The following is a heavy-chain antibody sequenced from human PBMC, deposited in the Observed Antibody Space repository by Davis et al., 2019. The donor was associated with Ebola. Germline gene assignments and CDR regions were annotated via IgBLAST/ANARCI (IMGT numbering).Heavy chain of an antibody. D-gene: IGHD4-17*01. V-gene: IGHV4-59*01. CDR1: GGSISSSY. Sequence: MPGGTLRLSCTVSGGSISSSYWSWIRQPPGKGLEWIGYIYYSESTNYNPSLKSRVTISVDTSKNQFSLKLSSVTAADTAVYYCAREPNGDYDAFDIWGQGTMVTVSS. CDR3: AREPNGDYDAFDI. J-gene: IGHJ3*02. CDR2: IYYSEST.